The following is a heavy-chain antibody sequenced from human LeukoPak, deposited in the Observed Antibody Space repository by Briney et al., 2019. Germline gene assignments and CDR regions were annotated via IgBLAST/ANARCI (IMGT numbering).Heavy chain of an antibody. D-gene: IGHD3-10*01. V-gene: IGHV3-7*01. Sequence: PGGSLRLSCAASGFTFSSYWMSWVRQAPGKGLEWVANIKQDGSEKYYVDPVKGRFTISRDNAKNSLYLQMNSLRAEDTAVYYCARDVYHTRLLWFGTEEYAFDIWGQGTMVTVSS. J-gene: IGHJ3*02. CDR1: GFTFSSYW. CDR3: ARDVYHTRLLWFGTEEYAFDI. CDR2: IKQDGSEK.